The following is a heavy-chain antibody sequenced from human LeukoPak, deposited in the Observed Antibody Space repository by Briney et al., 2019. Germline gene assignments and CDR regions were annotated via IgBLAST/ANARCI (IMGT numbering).Heavy chain of an antibody. CDR2: INPNSGRT. D-gene: IGHD3-9*01. CDR3: ARDSSDVLTGYYHF. V-gene: IGHV1-2*02. Sequence: ASVKVSCKASGYTFTDYYMHWVQQAPGKGLEWMGWINPNSGRTNYAPKFQGRVTLTTDTSISTAYMELSSLISGDTALYFCARDSSDVLTGYYHFWGQGTLVTVSS. CDR1: GYTFTDYY. J-gene: IGHJ4*02.